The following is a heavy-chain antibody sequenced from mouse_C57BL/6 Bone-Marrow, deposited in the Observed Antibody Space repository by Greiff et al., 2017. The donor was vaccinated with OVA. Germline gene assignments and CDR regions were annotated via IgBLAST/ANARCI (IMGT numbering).Heavy chain of an antibody. CDR3: ARSPRSSYAMDY. Sequence: QVQLKESGAELVKPGASVKLSCKASGYTFTSYWMHWVKQRPGQGLEWIGMIHPNSGSTNYNEKFKSKATLTVDKSSSTAYMQLSSLTSEDSAVYYCARSPRSSYAMDYWGQGTSVTVSS. V-gene: IGHV1-64*01. D-gene: IGHD1-1*01. CDR2: IHPNSGST. J-gene: IGHJ4*01. CDR1: GYTFTSYW.